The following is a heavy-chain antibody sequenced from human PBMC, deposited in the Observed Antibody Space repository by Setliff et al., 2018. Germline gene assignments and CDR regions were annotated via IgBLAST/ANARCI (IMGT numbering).Heavy chain of an antibody. J-gene: IGHJ3*02. CDR2: IYTSGST. CDR3: ARDFPTPRICTDYLGAFDI. V-gene: IGHV4-61*02. Sequence: SETLSLTCTVSGGSISSGSYYWSWIRQPAGKGLEWIGRIYTSGSTNYNPSLKSRVTISVDTSKNQFSLKLSSVTAADTAVYYCARDFPTPRICTDYLGAFDIWGQGTMVTVSS. D-gene: IGHD4-17*01. CDR1: GGSISSGSYY.